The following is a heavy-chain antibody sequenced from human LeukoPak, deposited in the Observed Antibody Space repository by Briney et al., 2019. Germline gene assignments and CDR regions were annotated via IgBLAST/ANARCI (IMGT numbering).Heavy chain of an antibody. CDR2: ISGSGGST. CDR1: GFTLSNYA. V-gene: IGHV3-23*01. J-gene: IGHJ4*02. CDR3: ARQDSNYYFDY. Sequence: GGFLRLSCAASGFTLSNYAMSWVIQATPKGLESVSAISGSGGSTYYADSVKGRFTISRDNSKNTLYLQMNSLRAEDTAVYYCARQDSNYYFDYWGQGTLVTVSS. D-gene: IGHD4-11*01.